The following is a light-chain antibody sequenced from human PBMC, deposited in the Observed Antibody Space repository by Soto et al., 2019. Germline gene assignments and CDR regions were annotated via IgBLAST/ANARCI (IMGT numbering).Light chain of an antibody. CDR3: SSYTTSSPYV. J-gene: IGLJ1*01. CDR1: SSDVGAYNF. Sequence: QSALTQPASVSGSPGQSITISCTGTSSDVGAYNFVSWYQHHPGRAPKLIIYEVTTRPSGVSHRFSGSKSGNTASLTISGLQAGDEADYYCSSYTTSSPYVFGSGTKLTVL. V-gene: IGLV2-14*01. CDR2: EVT.